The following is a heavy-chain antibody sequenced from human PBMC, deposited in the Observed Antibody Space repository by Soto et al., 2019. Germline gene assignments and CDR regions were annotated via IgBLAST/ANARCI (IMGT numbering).Heavy chain of an antibody. Sequence: ASVKVSCKASGGTFSSYTISWVRQAPGQGLEWMGWINPNSGGTNYAQKFQGWVTMTRDTSISTAYMELSRLRSDDTAVYYCARVNSLVRNYGMDVWGQGTTVTVSS. CDR2: INPNSGGT. CDR1: GGTFSSYT. V-gene: IGHV1-2*04. D-gene: IGHD3-10*01. CDR3: ARVNSLVRNYGMDV. J-gene: IGHJ6*02.